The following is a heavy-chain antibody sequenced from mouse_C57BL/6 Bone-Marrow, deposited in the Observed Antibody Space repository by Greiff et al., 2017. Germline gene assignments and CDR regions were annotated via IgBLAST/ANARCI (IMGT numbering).Heavy chain of an antibody. CDR2: IRLKSDNYAT. CDR3: TGDYGSSSSYWYFDV. Sequence: EVKVEESGGGLVQPGGSMKLSCVASGFTFSNYWMNWVRQSPEKGLEWVAQIRLKSDNYATHYAESVKGRFTISRDDSKSSVYLQMNNLRAEDTGIYYCTGDYGSSSSYWYFDVWGTGTTVTVSS. CDR1: GFTFSNYW. D-gene: IGHD1-1*01. V-gene: IGHV6-3*01. J-gene: IGHJ1*03.